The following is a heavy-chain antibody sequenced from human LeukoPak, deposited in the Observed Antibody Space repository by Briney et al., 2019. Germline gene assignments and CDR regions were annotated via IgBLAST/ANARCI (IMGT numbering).Heavy chain of an antibody. CDR1: GYTFTSYY. CDR3: ARGGIVVVPAAFTTDY. Sequence: ASVKVSCKASGYTFTSYYMHWVRQAPGQGLEWMGIINPSGGSTSYAQKFQGRVTMTRDTSTSTDYMELSSLRSEDTAVYYCARGGIVVVPAAFTTDYWGQGTLVTVSS. J-gene: IGHJ4*02. D-gene: IGHD2-2*01. CDR2: INPSGGST. V-gene: IGHV1-46*01.